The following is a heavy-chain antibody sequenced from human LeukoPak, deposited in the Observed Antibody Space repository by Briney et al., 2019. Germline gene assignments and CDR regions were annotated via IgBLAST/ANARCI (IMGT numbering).Heavy chain of an antibody. CDR1: GGSFSGDF. D-gene: IGHD4-17*01. CDR2: IYYTGRT. J-gene: IGHJ4*02. CDR3: ARRRDYGDPNNS. V-gene: IGHV4-34*01. Sequence: SETLSLTCAVYGGSFSGDFWSWIRQPPGKGLEWIGSIYYTGRTFYNPSLKSRVTISVDTSKNQFSLKLTSVTAADTAVYYCARRRDYGDPNNSWGQGTLVTVSS.